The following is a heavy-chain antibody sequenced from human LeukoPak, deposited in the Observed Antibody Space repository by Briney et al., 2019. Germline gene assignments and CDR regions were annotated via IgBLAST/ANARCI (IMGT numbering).Heavy chain of an antibody. CDR2: ISSSGSTI. V-gene: IGHV3-11*04. CDR3: ARDDWMVNAIPYYFDY. Sequence: GGSLRLSCAASGFTFSDFYMSWIRQAPGKGLEWFSYISSSGSTIYYADSVKGRFTISRDNAKNSLYLQMNSLRAEDTAVYYCARDDWMVNAIPYYFDYWGQGTLVTVSS. D-gene: IGHD2-8*01. J-gene: IGHJ4*02. CDR1: GFTFSDFY.